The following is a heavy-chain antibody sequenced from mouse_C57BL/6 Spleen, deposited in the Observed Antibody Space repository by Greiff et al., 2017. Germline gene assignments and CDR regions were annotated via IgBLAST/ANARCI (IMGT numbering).Heavy chain of an antibody. V-gene: IGHV1-15*01. Sequence: QFQLQQSGAELVRPGASVTLSCKASGYTFTDYEMHWVKQTPVHGLEWIGAIDPETGGTAYNQKFKGKAILTADKSSSTAYMELRSLTSEDSAVYYCTRGGSSYGYFDVWGTGTTVTVSS. CDR3: TRGGSSYGYFDV. CDR2: IDPETGGT. J-gene: IGHJ1*03. D-gene: IGHD1-1*01. CDR1: GYTFTDYE.